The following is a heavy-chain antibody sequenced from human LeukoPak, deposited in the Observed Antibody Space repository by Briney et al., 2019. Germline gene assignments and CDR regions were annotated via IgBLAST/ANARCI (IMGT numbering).Heavy chain of an antibody. CDR1: GGSFSGYY. V-gene: IGHV4-34*01. J-gene: IGHJ3*02. Sequence: SETLSLTCAVYGGSFSGYYWTWIHQPPGKGLEWIGEINHSGSTSYNPSLKSRVTISVDTSKNQFSLKLSSVTAADTAVFYCARAGYYYDSSAYQVRAFDIWGQGTMVIVSS. CDR3: ARAGYYYDSSAYQVRAFDI. CDR2: INHSGST. D-gene: IGHD3-22*01.